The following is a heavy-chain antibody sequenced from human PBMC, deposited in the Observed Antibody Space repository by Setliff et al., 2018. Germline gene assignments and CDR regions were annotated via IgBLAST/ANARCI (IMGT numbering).Heavy chain of an antibody. CDR2: ISGYKSNP. V-gene: IGHV1-18*01. D-gene: IGHD2-2*01. CDR3: ARVSLPAAIVRFDS. J-gene: IGHJ4*02. CDR1: GYTFTTYG. Sequence: ASVKVSCKTSGYTFTTYGISWLRQAPGQGLEWMGWISGYKSNPNYLQKMQGRLTMTTDTSTSKAYMELRSLRSDDTAIYYCARVSLPAAIVRFDSWGQGTLVTVSS.